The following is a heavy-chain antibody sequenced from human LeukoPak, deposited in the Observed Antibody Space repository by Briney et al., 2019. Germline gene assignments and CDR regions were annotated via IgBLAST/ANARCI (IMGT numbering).Heavy chain of an antibody. CDR1: GFSISTYS. Sequence: GGSLRLSCAASGFSISTYSMDWVRQAPGKGLEWVSSISSTSSYIYYADSVKGRFTISRDNAKNSLYLQTNSLRAEDTAVYYCARDAGITGTTDLDYWGHGTLVTVSS. J-gene: IGHJ4*01. CDR3: ARDAGITGTTDLDY. CDR2: ISSTSSYI. D-gene: IGHD1-14*01. V-gene: IGHV3-21*01.